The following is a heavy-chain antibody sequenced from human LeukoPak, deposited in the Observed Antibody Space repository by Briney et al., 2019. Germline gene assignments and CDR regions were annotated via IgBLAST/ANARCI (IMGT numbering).Heavy chain of an antibody. CDR1: GFTLRRNW. Sequence: GGSLRLSCAASGFTLRRNWMHWVRQVPGKGLVWVSRISQDGSVTNSADSVQGRFTISRDDAKNTLYLQMNSLRAEDTAVYYCVACSSGSCYGDRFDPWGQGTLVTVSS. CDR3: VACSSGSCYGDRFDP. V-gene: IGHV3-74*01. CDR2: ISQDGSVT. D-gene: IGHD2-2*01. J-gene: IGHJ5*02.